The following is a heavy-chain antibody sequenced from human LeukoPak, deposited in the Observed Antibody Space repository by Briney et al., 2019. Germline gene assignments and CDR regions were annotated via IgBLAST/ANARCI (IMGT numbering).Heavy chain of an antibody. CDR1: GFTFSSYG. V-gene: IGHV3-33*01. CDR2: IWFDGSNK. J-gene: IGHJ4*02. D-gene: IGHD3-10*01. Sequence: GGSLRLSCAASGFTFSSYGMHWVRQAPGKGLEWVAVIWFDGSNKYYADPVKGRFAISRDNSKNTLYLQMNSLRAEDSAVYYCARDMAWFGELLFKTLDYWGRGNLVTVSS. CDR3: ARDMAWFGELLFKTLDY.